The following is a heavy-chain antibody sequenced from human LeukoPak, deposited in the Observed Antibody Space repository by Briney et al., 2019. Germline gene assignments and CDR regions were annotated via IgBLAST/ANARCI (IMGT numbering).Heavy chain of an antibody. CDR1: GFTFSSYA. V-gene: IGHV3-23*01. D-gene: IGHD2-15*01. J-gene: IGHJ5*02. Sequence: LGGSLRLSCAASGFTFSSYAMSWVRQAPGKGLEWVSAISGSGGSTYYADSVKGRFTISRDNSKNTLYLQMNSLRAEDTAVYYCAKVGACSGGSCYWFDPWGQGTLVTASS. CDR3: AKVGACSGGSCYWFDP. CDR2: ISGSGGST.